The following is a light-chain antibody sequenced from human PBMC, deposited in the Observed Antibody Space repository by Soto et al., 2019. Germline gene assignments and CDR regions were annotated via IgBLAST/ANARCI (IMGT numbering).Light chain of an antibody. J-gene: IGKJ2*01. Sequence: EIVLTQSPATLSLSPGERATLSCRASQSVGTYLAWYQHNPGQAPRLLLYAASNRATGIPARFSGSGSGTDCTLTISSPEPEDLAVYYGQQRYNWPNTVGQGTKLEIK. CDR2: AAS. CDR1: QSVGTY. V-gene: IGKV3-11*01. CDR3: QQRYNWPNT.